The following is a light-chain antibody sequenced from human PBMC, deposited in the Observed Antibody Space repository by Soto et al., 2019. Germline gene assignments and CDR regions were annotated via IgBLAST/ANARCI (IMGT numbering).Light chain of an antibody. V-gene: IGLV2-11*01. J-gene: IGLJ1*01. Sequence: QSVLTQPRSVSGSPGQSVTISCTGTSSDFGGYNYVSWYQHHPGKAPKLMIYDVSERPSGVPDRFSGSKSGNTASLTISGLQAEDEADYYCCSYASSNTFVFGTGTKVTVL. CDR3: CSYASSNTFV. CDR2: DVS. CDR1: SSDFGGYNY.